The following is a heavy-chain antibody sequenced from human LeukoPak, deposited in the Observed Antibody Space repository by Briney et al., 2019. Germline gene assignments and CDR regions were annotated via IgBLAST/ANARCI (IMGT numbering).Heavy chain of an antibody. J-gene: IGHJ4*02. CDR3: ARDKPAAGTRFYFDY. V-gene: IGHV4-34*01. D-gene: IGHD6-13*01. Sequence: SETLSLTCAVYGGSFSGYYWGWIRQPPGKGLEWIGEINHSGSTNYNPSLKSRVTISVDTSKNQFSLKLSSVTAADTAVYYCARDKPAAGTRFYFDYWGQGTLVTVSS. CDR1: GGSFSGYY. CDR2: INHSGST.